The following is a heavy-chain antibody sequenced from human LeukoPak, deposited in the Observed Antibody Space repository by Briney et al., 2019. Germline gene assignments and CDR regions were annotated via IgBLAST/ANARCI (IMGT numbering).Heavy chain of an antibody. CDR2: IYYSGST. D-gene: IGHD4/OR15-4a*01. Sequence: SETLSLTCTVSGGSTSSGDYYWSWIRQPPGKGLEWIGYIYYSGSTYYNPSLKSRVTISVDTSKNQFSLKLSSVTAADTAVYYCARAALGMTMDYWGQGTLVTVSS. CDR3: ARAALGMTMDY. V-gene: IGHV4-30-4*01. CDR1: GGSTSSGDYY. J-gene: IGHJ4*02.